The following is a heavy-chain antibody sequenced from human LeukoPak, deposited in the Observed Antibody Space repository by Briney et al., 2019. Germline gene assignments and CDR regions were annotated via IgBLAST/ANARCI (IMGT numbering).Heavy chain of an antibody. D-gene: IGHD6-19*01. CDR1: GGSTSGYY. V-gene: IGHV4-59*01. CDR3: ARGWDGIAVAGSFDY. CDR2: IYYSGST. J-gene: IGHJ4*02. Sequence: SETLSLTCTVSGGSTSGYYWSWIRQPPGKGLDWMGDIYYSGSTNYNPSLTSRVTISVDTSKNQFSLKLNSVTAADTAVYYCARGWDGIAVAGSFDYWGQGTLVTVSS.